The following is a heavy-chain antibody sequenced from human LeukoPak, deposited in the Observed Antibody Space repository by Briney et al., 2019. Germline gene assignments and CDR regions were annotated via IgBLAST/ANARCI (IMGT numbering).Heavy chain of an antibody. CDR3: ARMTSSWYETDS. D-gene: IGHD6-13*01. Sequence: PSETLSLTCTVSGDSISSGSYYWSWIRQHPGEGLEWIGYIYYSGSTYYNPTLKSRIIISVDTSKNQFSLNLTSVTAADTAVYYCARMTSSWYETDSWGQGTLVTVSS. V-gene: IGHV4-31*03. CDR2: IYYSGST. J-gene: IGHJ4*02. CDR1: GDSISSGSYY.